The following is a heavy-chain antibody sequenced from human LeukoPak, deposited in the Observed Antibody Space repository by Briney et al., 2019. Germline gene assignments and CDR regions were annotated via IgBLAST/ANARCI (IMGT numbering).Heavy chain of an antibody. D-gene: IGHD3-9*01. J-gene: IGHJ4*02. Sequence: PGGSLRLSCAASGFTFSSYGMHWVRQAPGKGLEWVAFIRYDGSNKYYADFVKGRFTISRDNSKKTLYLQMNSLRAEDTAVYYCAGLILTGYMTDYWGQGTLVTVSS. CDR3: AGLILTGYMTDY. CDR1: GFTFSSYG. CDR2: IRYDGSNK. V-gene: IGHV3-30*02.